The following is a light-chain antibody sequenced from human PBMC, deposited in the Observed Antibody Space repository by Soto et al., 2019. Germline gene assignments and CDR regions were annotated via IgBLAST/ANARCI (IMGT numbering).Light chain of an antibody. CDR3: CSYAGSNSYV. V-gene: IGLV2-23*01. CDR2: EGI. J-gene: IGLJ1*01. CDR1: SRDVGSSNL. Sequence: QSVLTQPASVSGSPGQSITISCAGTSRDVGSSNLVSWYLHHPGKVPKLIIFEGIKRPSDISSRFSGSKSGNTASLTISGLQAEDEADYYCCSYAGSNSYVFGSGTKVTVL.